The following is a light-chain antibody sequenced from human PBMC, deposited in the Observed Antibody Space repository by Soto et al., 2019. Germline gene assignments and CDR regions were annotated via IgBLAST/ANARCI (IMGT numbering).Light chain of an antibody. V-gene: IGLV2-14*03. CDR3: SSYTSTSTQV. CDR2: DVS. Sequence: QSVLAQPASVSGSPGQSITISCTGTNSDVGDYRSVSWYQQHPGKAPKLVIYDVSNRPLGVSYRFSGSKSGNTASLTISGLQAEDEADYYCSSYTSTSTQVFGTGTKVPVL. CDR1: NSDVGDYRS. J-gene: IGLJ1*01.